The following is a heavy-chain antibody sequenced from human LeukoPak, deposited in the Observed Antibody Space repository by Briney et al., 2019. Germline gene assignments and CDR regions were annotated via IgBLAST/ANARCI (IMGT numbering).Heavy chain of an antibody. CDR1: GGTFSSYA. V-gene: IGHV1-69*13. CDR3: ARGGVVPGHYYYYGMDV. D-gene: IGHD2-2*01. Sequence: SVKVSCKASGGTFSSYAISWVRQAPGQGLEWMGGIIPIFGTANYAQKFQGRVTITADVSTSTAYMELSSLRSEDTAVYYCARGGVVPGHYYYYGMDVWGQGTTVTVSS. CDR2: IIPIFGTA. J-gene: IGHJ6*02.